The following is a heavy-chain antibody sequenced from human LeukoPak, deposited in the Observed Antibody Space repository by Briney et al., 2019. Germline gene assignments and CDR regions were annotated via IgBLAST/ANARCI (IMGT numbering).Heavy chain of an antibody. Sequence: PGGSLRLSCAASGLTGSHNYVSWVRQAPGKGLEWVSSISSGSTYVYYADSVQGRFTISRDNAQSSMYLQMNSLRAEDTAAYYCGRVGGRSKAAKGDAFDIWGQGTMVVVSS. CDR3: GRVGGRSKAAKGDAFDI. CDR1: GLTGSHNY. D-gene: IGHD6-6*01. J-gene: IGHJ3*02. V-gene: IGHV3-21*01. CDR2: ISSGSTYV.